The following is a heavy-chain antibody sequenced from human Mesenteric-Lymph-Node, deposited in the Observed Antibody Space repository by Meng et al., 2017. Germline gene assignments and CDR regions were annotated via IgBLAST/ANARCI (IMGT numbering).Heavy chain of an antibody. J-gene: IGHJ4*02. Sequence: GGSLRLSCAASGFTFSSYAMSWVRQAPGKGLEWVSGISGSGTGTHYADSVKGRFSISRDNSKNTLYLQMNSLRAEDTAVYYCAKDLRSSNWGQGTLVTVSS. CDR2: ISGSGTGT. CDR3: AKDLRSSN. V-gene: IGHV3-23*01. CDR1: GFTFSSYA. D-gene: IGHD6-13*01.